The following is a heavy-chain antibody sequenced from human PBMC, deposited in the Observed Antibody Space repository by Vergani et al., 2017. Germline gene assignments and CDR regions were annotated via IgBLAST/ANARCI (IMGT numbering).Heavy chain of an antibody. J-gene: IGHJ6*02. Sequence: EVQLVESGGGLVQPGGSLRLSCAASGFTFSSYDMHWVRQATGKGLEWVSAIGTAGDTYYPGSVKGRFTISRENAKNSLYLQMNSLRAGDTAVYYCARDIPFLDGMDVWGQGTTVTVSS. CDR2: IGTAGDT. CDR1: GFTFSSYD. V-gene: IGHV3-13*01. CDR3: ARDIPFLDGMDV. D-gene: IGHD2/OR15-2a*01.